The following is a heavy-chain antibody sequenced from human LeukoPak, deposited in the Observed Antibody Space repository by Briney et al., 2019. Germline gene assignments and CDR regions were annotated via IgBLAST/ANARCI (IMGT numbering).Heavy chain of an antibody. CDR1: GLTFSSHA. V-gene: IGHV3-23*01. CDR2: ISGSGGRT. D-gene: IGHD3-3*01. CDR3: AKGLDPITIFRPDAFDI. Sequence: GGSLSLSCAACGLTFSSHAMSWVRQAPGKGLEWVSVISGSGGRTKYADSVKGRFTISRDISKNTLYLQMNSLRVEDTAVYYCAKGLDPITIFRPDAFDIWGQGTMATVSS. J-gene: IGHJ3*02.